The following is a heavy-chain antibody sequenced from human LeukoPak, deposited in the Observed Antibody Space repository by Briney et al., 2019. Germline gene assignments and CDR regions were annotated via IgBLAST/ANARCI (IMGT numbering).Heavy chain of an antibody. CDR2: IWYDGSNK. CDR3: ARDYYYDSSGYWDYYFDY. J-gene: IGHJ4*02. D-gene: IGHD3-22*01. Sequence: PGGSLRLSCAASGFTFSRFGMHWVRQAPGNGLEWVAVIWYDGSNKYYADSVKGRFTISRDNSKNPLYLEMNSLRAEDTAVYYCARDYYYDSSGYWDYYFDYWGQGTLVSVSS. V-gene: IGHV3-33*01. CDR1: GFTFSRFG.